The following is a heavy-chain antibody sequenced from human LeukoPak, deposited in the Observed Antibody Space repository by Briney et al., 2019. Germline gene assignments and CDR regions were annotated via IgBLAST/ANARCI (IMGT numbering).Heavy chain of an antibody. V-gene: IGHV1-2*02. CDR3: ARSLNVLRFLEWLSGGFDY. J-gene: IGHJ4*02. Sequence: ASVKVSCKASGYTFTGYYMHWVRQAPGQGLEWMGWINPNSGGTNYAQKFQGRVTMTRDTSISTAYMELSRLRSDVTAVYYCARSLNVLRFLEWLSGGFDYWGQGTLVTVSS. D-gene: IGHD3-3*01. CDR2: INPNSGGT. CDR1: GYTFTGYY.